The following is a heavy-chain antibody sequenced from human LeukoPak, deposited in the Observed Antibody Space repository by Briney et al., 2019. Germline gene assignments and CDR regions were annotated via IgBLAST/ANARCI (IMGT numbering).Heavy chain of an antibody. V-gene: IGHV3-48*03. CDR3: ARGSADDDDKWIDP. D-gene: IGHD1-1*01. Sequence: GGSLRLSCAASGFTFSDYVMNGVRQAPGKGLEGVSYISSRPINIYYADSVRGRFTISRDNAKNSVFLQMNSLRAEDTAVYYCARGSADDDDKWIDPWGQGTLVTVSS. CDR2: ISSRPINI. J-gene: IGHJ5*02. CDR1: GFTFSDYV.